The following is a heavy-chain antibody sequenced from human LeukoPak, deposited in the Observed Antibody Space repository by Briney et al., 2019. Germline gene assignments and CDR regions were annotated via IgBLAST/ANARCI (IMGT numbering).Heavy chain of an antibody. J-gene: IGHJ2*01. CDR1: GGSLSSYY. CDR3: ASRRYQIPGYFHL. D-gene: IGHD2-2*01. V-gene: IGHV4-59*01. CDR2: IYLIVST. Sequence: SETLSLTCMLSGGSLSSYYSSWLRQPPGRGRGWVGYIYLIVSTNYTSSLTRGATISVDTSKKQFSLKLSAVTAADTAVYYCASRRYQIPGYFHLWGRGTLVTVSS.